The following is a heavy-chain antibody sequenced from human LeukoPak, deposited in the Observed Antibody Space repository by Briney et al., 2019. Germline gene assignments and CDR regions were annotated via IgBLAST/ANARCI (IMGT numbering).Heavy chain of an antibody. V-gene: IGHV4-4*07. CDR1: GGSISSYY. Sequence: SETLSLTCTVSGGSISSYYWSWIRQPAGKGLEWIGRIYTSGSTNYNPSLKSRVTISVDTSKNQFSLQLSSVTATDTAVYFCARHSSSWYPDYWGQGTLVTVSS. CDR3: ARHSSSWYPDY. D-gene: IGHD6-13*01. J-gene: IGHJ4*02. CDR2: IYTSGST.